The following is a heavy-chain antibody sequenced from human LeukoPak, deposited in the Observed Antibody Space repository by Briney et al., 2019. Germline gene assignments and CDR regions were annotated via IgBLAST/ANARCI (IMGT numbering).Heavy chain of an antibody. V-gene: IGHV1-18*01. CDR1: GLTFSNYG. CDR3: ARDGRFAAYEPDY. CDR2: ISAYDGNT. D-gene: IGHD1-26*01. Sequence: ASVKVSCKASGLTFSNYGITWVRQAPGQGLEWVGWISAYDGNTNYAQKFQGRVTMTTDTSTSTAHMELRSLRYDDAAVYYCARDGRFAAYEPDYWGQGTLVTVSS. J-gene: IGHJ4*02.